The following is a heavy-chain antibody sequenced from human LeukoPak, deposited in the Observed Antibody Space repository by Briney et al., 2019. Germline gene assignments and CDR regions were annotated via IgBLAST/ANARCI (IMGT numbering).Heavy chain of an antibody. V-gene: IGHV3-66*01. CDR2: IYSGGST. CDR3: ARDRSLFDVSSGDYYYYGMDV. Sequence: GGSLRLSCAASGFTFSSNYMSWVRQAPGKGLEGVSVIYSGGSTYYADSVKGRFTISRDNSKNTLYLQMNSLRAEDTAVYYCARDRSLFDVSSGDYYYYGMDVWGQGTTVTVSS. CDR1: GFTFSSNY. D-gene: IGHD6-19*01. J-gene: IGHJ6*02.